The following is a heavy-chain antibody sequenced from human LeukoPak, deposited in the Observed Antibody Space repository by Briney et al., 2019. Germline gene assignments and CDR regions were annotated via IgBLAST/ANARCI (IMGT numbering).Heavy chain of an antibody. V-gene: IGHV4-59*01. J-gene: IGHJ5*02. CDR3: P. CDR2: IHYTGTT. CDR1: GGSISSYY. Sequence: SETLSLTCTVSGGSISSYYWSWIRQPPGKGLEWIGYIHYTGTTNYNPSLKSRVTISVDTSKTQFSLKLNSVTAADTAVFFDPWGQGTLVTVSS.